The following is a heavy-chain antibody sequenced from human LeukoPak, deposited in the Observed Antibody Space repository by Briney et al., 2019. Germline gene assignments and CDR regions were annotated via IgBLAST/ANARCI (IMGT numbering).Heavy chain of an antibody. CDR2: ISYDASTK. J-gene: IGHJ4*02. D-gene: IGHD6-19*01. CDR3: AKEDISGWYGLRMVDY. V-gene: IGHV3-30-3*01. CDR1: GFTFSIYA. Sequence: PGGSLGLSCVGSGFTFSIYAMHWVRQAPGKGLEWVAAISYDASTKYCADSVKGRFTISRDSSSNTLYLQMNSLRPDDTAVYYCAKEDISGWYGLRMVDYWGQGTLVTVSS.